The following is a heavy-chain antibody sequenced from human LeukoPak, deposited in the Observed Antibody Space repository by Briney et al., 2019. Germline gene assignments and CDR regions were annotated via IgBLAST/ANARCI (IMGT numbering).Heavy chain of an antibody. V-gene: IGHV4-59*01. CDR2: IYYSGST. Sequence: PSETLSLTCTVSGGSISSYYWSWIRQPPGKGLEWIGYIYYSGSTNYNPSLKSRVTISVDTSKNQFSLKLSSVTAADTAVYYCARDGSAGRDAFDIWGQGTMVTVSS. CDR3: ARDGSAGRDAFDI. J-gene: IGHJ3*02. CDR1: GGSISSYY. D-gene: IGHD6-13*01.